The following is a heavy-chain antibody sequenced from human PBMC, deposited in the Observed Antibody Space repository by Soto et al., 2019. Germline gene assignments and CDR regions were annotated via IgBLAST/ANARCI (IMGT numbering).Heavy chain of an antibody. D-gene: IGHD6-25*01. CDR2: IYYSGST. V-gene: IGHV4-39*01. Sequence: SETLSLTCTVSGGSISSSSYYWGWIRQPPGKGLEWIGSIYYSGSTYYNLSLKSRVTISVDTSKNQFSLKLSSVTAADTAVYYCARLVAAQGYYYYYGMDVWGQGTTVTVSS. CDR3: ARLVAAQGYYYYYGMDV. CDR1: GGSISSSSYY. J-gene: IGHJ6*02.